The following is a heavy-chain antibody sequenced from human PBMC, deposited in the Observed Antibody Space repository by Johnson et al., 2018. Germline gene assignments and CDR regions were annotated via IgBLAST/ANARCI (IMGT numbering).Heavy chain of an antibody. D-gene: IGHD1-26*01. Sequence: VGLVQAGGGLVKPGGSLRLSCAASGFTFSSYAMSGVRQAPGKGLEWVSALSGSGGSTYYADSVKGRFTISRDNSQNTLYLQMNSLRAEDTAVYYCARGGPYYEYFEQWGQGTLVTVSS. V-gene: IGHV3-23*04. J-gene: IGHJ1*01. CDR3: ARGGPYYEYFEQ. CDR1: GFTFSSYA. CDR2: LSGSGGST.